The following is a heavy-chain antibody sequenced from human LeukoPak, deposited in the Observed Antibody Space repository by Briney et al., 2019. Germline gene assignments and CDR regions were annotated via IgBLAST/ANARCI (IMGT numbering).Heavy chain of an antibody. J-gene: IGHJ4*02. Sequence: SQTLSVTCAISGDSVSSNSATWHWLRQSPSRGLEWLGRTYYRSKWLYDYAVSVKSRVTINPDTSKNQFSLQLNSVTPEDTAVYYCARAGTGLHDYWGQGLLVTVSS. CDR3: ARAGTGLHDY. D-gene: IGHD7-27*01. CDR1: GDSVSSNSAT. CDR2: TYYRSKWLY. V-gene: IGHV6-1*01.